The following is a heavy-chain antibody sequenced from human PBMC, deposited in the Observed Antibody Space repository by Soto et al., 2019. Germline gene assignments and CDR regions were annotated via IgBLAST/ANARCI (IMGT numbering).Heavy chain of an antibody. Sequence: GVLRLSCAASGFTFTNYAMTWARQAPGKGLEWVSSLLRSGSTTYYADSVKGRFTISSDTSAHSLYLQMDSLRAEDTAVYYCAKDAVSRDGIWLLDSWPQGTVVTVSS. CDR2: LLRSGSTT. J-gene: IGHJ4*02. CDR1: GFTFTNYA. CDR3: AKDAVSRDGIWLLDS. V-gene: IGHV3-23*01. D-gene: IGHD2-21*01.